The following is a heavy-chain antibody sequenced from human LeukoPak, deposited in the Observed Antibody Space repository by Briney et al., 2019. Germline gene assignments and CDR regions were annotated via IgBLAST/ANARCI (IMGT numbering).Heavy chain of an antibody. Sequence: GGSLRLSCAASGFTVSSNYMSWVRQAPGKGLEWVSIIYSGGSTYYADSVKGRFSISRDNAKNTLYLQMNSLRAEDTAFYYCTRPYGDYARGGFDIWGQGTMVTVSS. J-gene: IGHJ3*02. D-gene: IGHD4-17*01. CDR1: GFTVSSNY. CDR2: IYSGGST. V-gene: IGHV3-53*01. CDR3: TRPYGDYARGGFDI.